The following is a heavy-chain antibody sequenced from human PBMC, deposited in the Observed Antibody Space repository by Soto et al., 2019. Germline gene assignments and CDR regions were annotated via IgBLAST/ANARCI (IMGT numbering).Heavy chain of an antibody. CDR3: AKGPRVKYQLPPPGPFDY. J-gene: IGHJ4*02. CDR1: GFTFSSYG. D-gene: IGHD2-2*01. CDR2: ISGSGGST. V-gene: IGHV3-23*01. Sequence: PGGSLRLSCAASGFTFSSYGMGWVRQAPGKGLEWVSAISGSGGSTYYADSVKGWFTISRDNSKNTLYLQMNSLRDEDTAVYYCAKGPRVKYQLPPPGPFDYWGQGTLVTVSS.